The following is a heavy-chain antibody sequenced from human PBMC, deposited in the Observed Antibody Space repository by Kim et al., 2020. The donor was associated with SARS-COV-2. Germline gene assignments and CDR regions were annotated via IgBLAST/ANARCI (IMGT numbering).Heavy chain of an antibody. J-gene: IGHJ6*02. CDR3: ARGRAGVVPSPIMGLGPYYDYYALDV. D-gene: IGHD3-3*01. V-gene: IGHV4-34*01. CDR2: IDHSGAT. CDR1: VGSFGDYH. Sequence: SETLSLTCAVYVGSFGDYHWTWIRQSPGKGLEWIGEIDHSGATNYNPSLKSRVAISVDTSKNQFSLKLKSVTAADTAVYFCARGRAGVVPSPIMGLGPYYDYYALDVWGQGTTVSVSS.